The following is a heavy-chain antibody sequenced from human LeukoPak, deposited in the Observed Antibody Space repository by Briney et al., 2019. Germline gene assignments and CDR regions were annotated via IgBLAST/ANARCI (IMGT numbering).Heavy chain of an antibody. D-gene: IGHD3-3*01. CDR1: GGSISSNY. CDR2: IYYSGST. Sequence: SETLSLTCTVSGGSISSNYWSWIRQPPGKGLEWMGYIYYSGSTNYNPSLKSRVTISVDTSKNQFSLKLTSVTAADTAVYYCARTMKGDFWSNYSYYYYYYMDVWGKGTTVTVSS. J-gene: IGHJ6*03. CDR3: ARTMKGDFWSNYSYYYYYYMDV. V-gene: IGHV4-59*01.